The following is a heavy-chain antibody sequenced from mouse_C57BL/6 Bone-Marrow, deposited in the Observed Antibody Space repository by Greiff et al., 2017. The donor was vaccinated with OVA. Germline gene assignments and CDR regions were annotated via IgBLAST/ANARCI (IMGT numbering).Heavy chain of an antibody. D-gene: IGHD3-3*01. CDR1: GFTFSDYG. Sequence: EVQRVESGGGLVKPGGSLKLSCAASGFTFSDYGMHWVRQAPEKGLEWVAYISSGSSTIYYADTVKGRFTISRDNAKNTLFLQMTSLRSEDTTMYYGGRDEDNRNTRFIAYWGQGTLVTVSA. V-gene: IGHV5-17*01. J-gene: IGHJ3*01. CDR2: ISSGSSTI. CDR3: GRDEDNRNTRFIAY.